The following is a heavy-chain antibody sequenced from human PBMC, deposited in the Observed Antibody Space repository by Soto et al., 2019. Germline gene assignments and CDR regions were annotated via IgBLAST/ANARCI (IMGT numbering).Heavy chain of an antibody. CDR2: ISSDGGSK. Sequence: PGGSLRLSCAASGFTFGTYAMHWVRQAPGKGLFWVALISSDGGSKDYADSVKGRFTISRDDSKNTLHLQMNSLRAQDTAVYYCVRDDWTGAPLFDLWGQGTVFTVSS. CDR3: VRDDWTGAPLFDL. CDR1: GFTFGTYA. V-gene: IGHV3-30-3*01. D-gene: IGHD3-9*01. J-gene: IGHJ5*02.